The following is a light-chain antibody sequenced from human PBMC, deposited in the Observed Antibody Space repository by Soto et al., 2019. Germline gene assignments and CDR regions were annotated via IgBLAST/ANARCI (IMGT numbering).Light chain of an antibody. CDR1: QTISSW. Sequence: KMNQSASTVSGSVGDRVTITCRASQTISSWLAWYQQKPGKAPKLLIYKASTLKSGVPSRFSGSGPGTEFTLTISSLQPDDFATYYCQQYNSYWTFGQGTMV. J-gene: IGKJ1*01. CDR2: KAS. CDR3: QQYNSYWT. V-gene: IGKV1-5*03.